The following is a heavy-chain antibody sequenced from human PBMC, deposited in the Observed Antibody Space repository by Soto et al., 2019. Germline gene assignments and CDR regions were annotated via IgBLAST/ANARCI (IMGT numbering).Heavy chain of an antibody. V-gene: IGHV1-69*12. Sequence: QVQLVQSGAEVKKPGSSVKVSCKASGGTFSSDSLSWVRQAPGQGLEWMGGIIPMFDTPIYAQKFQDRVTITADESTSTAYMQLSSLRSGDTAVYYCARSGGLDRDFNYWGQGSLVTFSS. CDR3: ARSGGLDRDFNY. CDR2: IIPMFDTP. J-gene: IGHJ4*02. D-gene: IGHD2-15*01. CDR1: GGTFSSDS.